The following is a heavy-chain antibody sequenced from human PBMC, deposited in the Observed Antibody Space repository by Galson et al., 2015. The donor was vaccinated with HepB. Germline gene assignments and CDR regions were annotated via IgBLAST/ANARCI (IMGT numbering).Heavy chain of an antibody. CDR1: GYNFTNYW. CDR3: ARQAIGYSSRGDGFDL. J-gene: IGHJ3*01. Sequence: QSGAEVKKPEESLRISCQGSGYNFTNYWVTWVRQMPGEGLEWMGKIDPVDSYTNYSPSFQGHVTISTDKSISTAYLQRSSLKASDTAMYYCARQAIGYSSRGDGFDLWGQGTLVTLSS. V-gene: IGHV5-10-1*01. D-gene: IGHD6-19*01. CDR2: IDPVDSYT.